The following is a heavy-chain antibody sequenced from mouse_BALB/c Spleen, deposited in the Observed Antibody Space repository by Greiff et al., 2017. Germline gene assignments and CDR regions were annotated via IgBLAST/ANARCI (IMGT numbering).Heavy chain of an antibody. J-gene: IGHJ1*01. V-gene: IGHV1S127*01. CDR2: IDPSDSYT. D-gene: IGHD2-1*01. Sequence: QVQLQQPGAELVKPGASVKMSCKASGYTFTSYWMHWVKQRPGQGLEWIGTIDPSDSYTSYNQKFKGKATLTADKSSGTAYMQLSSLTSEDSAVYYCARIYGNYWYFDVWGAGTTVTVSS. CDR3: ARIYGNYWYFDV. CDR1: GYTFTSYW.